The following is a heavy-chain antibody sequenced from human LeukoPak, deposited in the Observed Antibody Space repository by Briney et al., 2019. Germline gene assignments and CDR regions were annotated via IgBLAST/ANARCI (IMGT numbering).Heavy chain of an antibody. V-gene: IGHV5-51*01. D-gene: IGHD2-2*01. CDR3: ARQAAISGPPIDF. CDR2: ICPGDSDT. J-gene: IGHJ4*02. Sequence: GESLKISCKASGYSFTTYWIGWVRQMPGKGLEWMGFICPGDSDTRYSPSFQGQVTISADKSISTAYLQWGSLKASDTAMYYCARQAAISGPPIDFWGQGTLVTVSS. CDR1: GYSFTTYW.